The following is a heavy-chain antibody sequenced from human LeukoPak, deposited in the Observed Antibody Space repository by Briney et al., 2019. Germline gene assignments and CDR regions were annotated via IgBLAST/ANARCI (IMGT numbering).Heavy chain of an antibody. V-gene: IGHV3-23*01. D-gene: IGHD3-22*01. CDR1: GFTFSSYA. J-gene: IGHJ3*02. CDR3: ATAGGYYLRLGAFDI. Sequence: PGGSLRLSCAASGFTFSSYAMSWVRQAPGKGLEWVSAISGSGGSTYYADSVKGRFTISRDNSKNTLYLQMNSLRAEDKAVYYCATAGGYYLRLGAFDIWGQGTMVTVSS. CDR2: ISGSGGST.